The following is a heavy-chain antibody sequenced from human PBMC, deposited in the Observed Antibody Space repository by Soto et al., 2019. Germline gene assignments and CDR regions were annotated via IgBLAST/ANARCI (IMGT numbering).Heavy chain of an antibody. V-gene: IGHV5-51*01. CDR2: VFPSDSDT. J-gene: IGHJ5*02. CDR3: ARKDKSGYFNWFDP. D-gene: IGHD3-22*01. CDR1: GYKFTSSW. Sequence: GESLKISCRTSGYKFTSSWIAWVRQMPGKGLEWMGIVFPSDSDTRYSPSFQGQVTISADRSTSTVFLQWASLKASDTAVYFCARKDKSGYFNWFDPWGQGTLVTVSS.